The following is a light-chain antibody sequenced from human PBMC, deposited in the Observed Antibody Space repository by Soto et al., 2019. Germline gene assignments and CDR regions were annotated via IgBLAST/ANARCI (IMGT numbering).Light chain of an antibody. J-gene: IGKJ5*01. CDR2: GAS. Sequence: EIVLTHSPGTLSLSPCERAALSARASQSVSSSYLAWYQQKPGQAPRLLIYGASSRATGIPDRFSGSGSGTDFTLTITSLEPEDFAVYYCQHRSNWPTFGQGTRLEN. V-gene: IGKV3D-20*02. CDR1: QSVSSSY. CDR3: QHRSNWPT.